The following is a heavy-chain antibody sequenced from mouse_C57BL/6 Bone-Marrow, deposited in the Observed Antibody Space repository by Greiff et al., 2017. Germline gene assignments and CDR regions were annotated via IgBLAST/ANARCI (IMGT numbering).Heavy chain of an antibody. D-gene: IGHD1-1*01. J-gene: IGHJ1*03. CDR1: GYAFSSSW. Sequence: VQLQQSGPELVKPGASVKISCKASGYAFSSSWMNWVKQRPGKGLEWIGRIYPGDGDASYNGKFKGKATLTADKSSSTAYMPLSSLTSEDSAVYCCASYYCSTHGGYWYFDVWGTGTTVTVAS. CDR3: ASYYCSTHGGYWYFDV. CDR2: IYPGDGDA. V-gene: IGHV1-82*01.